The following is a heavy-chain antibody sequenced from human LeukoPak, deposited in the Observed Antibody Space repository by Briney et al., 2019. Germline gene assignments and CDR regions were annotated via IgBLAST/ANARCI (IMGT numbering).Heavy chain of an antibody. CDR2: IYYSGST. J-gene: IGHJ4*02. Sequence: PSETLSLTCTVSGGPISSYYWSWIRQPPGKGLEWIGYIYYSGSTNYNPSLKSRVTISVDTSKNQFSLKLSSVTAADTAVYYCARGPPTSYWGQGTLVTVSS. CDR1: GGPISSYY. V-gene: IGHV4-59*01. CDR3: ARGPPTSY.